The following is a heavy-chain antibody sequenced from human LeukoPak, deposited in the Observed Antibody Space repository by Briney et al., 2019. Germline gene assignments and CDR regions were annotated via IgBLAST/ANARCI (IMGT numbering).Heavy chain of an antibody. CDR3: ARVYNTMIVVVWGAFDI. Sequence: GASVKVSCKASGGTFSSYAISWVRQAPGQGLEWMGGIIPIFGTANYAQKFQGRVTITTDESTSTAYMELSSLRSEDTAVYYCARVYNTMIVVVWGAFDIWGQGTMVTVSS. V-gene: IGHV1-69*05. CDR1: GGTFSSYA. J-gene: IGHJ3*02. D-gene: IGHD3-22*01. CDR2: IIPIFGTA.